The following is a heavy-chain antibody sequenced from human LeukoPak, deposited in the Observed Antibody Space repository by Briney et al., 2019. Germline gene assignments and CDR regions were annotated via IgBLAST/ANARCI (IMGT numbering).Heavy chain of an antibody. Sequence: GGSLRLSCADSGFTFSSYWMSWVRQAPGKGLEWVANIKHDGSEKYYVDSVKGRFTFSRDNAKNSLYLQMNSLRAEDTAVYYCATIYCSSGRCYYFDYWGQGTLVTVSS. V-gene: IGHV3-7*03. CDR2: IKHDGSEK. CDR3: ATIYCSSGRCYYFDY. J-gene: IGHJ4*02. CDR1: GFTFSSYW. D-gene: IGHD2-15*01.